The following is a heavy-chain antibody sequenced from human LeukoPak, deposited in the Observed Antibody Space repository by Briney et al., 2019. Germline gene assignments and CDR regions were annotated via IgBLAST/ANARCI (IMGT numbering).Heavy chain of an antibody. CDR1: GDSISSYY. J-gene: IGHJ6*02. D-gene: IGHD6-13*01. CDR3: ARLGRGSNWPTNGMDV. V-gene: IGHV4-59*01. CDR2: IYYSGNT. Sequence: SSETLSLTCTVSGDSISSYYWSWIRQPPGKGLEWIGYIYYSGNTNYNPSLKSRVTISVDRSKNQFPLNLGSVTAADTAVYYCARLGRGSNWPTNGMDVWGQGTTVTVSS.